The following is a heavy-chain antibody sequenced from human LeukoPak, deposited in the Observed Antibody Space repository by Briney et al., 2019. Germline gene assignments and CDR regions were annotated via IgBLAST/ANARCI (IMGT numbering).Heavy chain of an antibody. CDR2: ISDSVSTI. V-gene: IGHV3-48*03. J-gene: IGHJ4*02. Sequence: GGSMRLSCAASGFTFSSCQMNWVRQAPGKGLEWVSYISDSVSTIYYADSVKGRFTISRDNAKNSLFLQMTSLRAEDTAVYYCARFGMGTTSFDYWGQGTLVTVSS. CDR3: ARFGMGTTSFDY. CDR1: GFTFSSCQ. D-gene: IGHD1-7*01.